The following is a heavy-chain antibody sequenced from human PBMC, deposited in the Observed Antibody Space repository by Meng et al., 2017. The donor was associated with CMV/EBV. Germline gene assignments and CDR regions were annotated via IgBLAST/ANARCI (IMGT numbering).Heavy chain of an antibody. CDR2: TRNKANSYTT. CDR3: ARCHYYYGMDV. Sequence: GGSLRLSCAASGFTFSDHYMDWVRQAPGKGLEWVGRTRNKANSYTTEYAASVKGRFTITRDDSKNSLYLQMNSLKTEDTAVYYWARCHYYYGMDVWGQGTTVTVSS. J-gene: IGHJ6*02. CDR1: GFTFSDHY. V-gene: IGHV3-72*01.